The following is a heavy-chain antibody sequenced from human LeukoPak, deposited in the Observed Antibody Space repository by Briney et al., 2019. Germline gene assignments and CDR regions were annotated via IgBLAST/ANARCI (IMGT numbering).Heavy chain of an antibody. Sequence: SVNVSCKASGYTFTSYGISWVRQAPGQGLEWMGWISAYNGNTNYAQKLQGRVTMTTDTSTSTAYMELRSLRSDDTAVYYCARDGSDYYGSGSPPLDYWGQGTLVTVSS. D-gene: IGHD3-10*01. CDR3: ARDGSDYYGSGSPPLDY. V-gene: IGHV1-18*01. CDR2: ISAYNGNT. CDR1: GYTFTSYG. J-gene: IGHJ4*02.